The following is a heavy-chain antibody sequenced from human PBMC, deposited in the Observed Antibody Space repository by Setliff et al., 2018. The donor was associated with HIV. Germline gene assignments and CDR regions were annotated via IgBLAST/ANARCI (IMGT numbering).Heavy chain of an antibody. CDR1: GGSISSYY. D-gene: IGHD3-10*01. Sequence: SETLSLTCTVSGGSISSYYWSWIRQPPGKGLEWIGFIFSSGSTKYNPSLQSRVTMSIDTSKNQFSLKLTSVTAADTAVYYCARRIDNSGSFPDKNWFDTWGQGSLVTVSS. CDR3: ARRIDNSGSFPDKNWFDT. V-gene: IGHV4-4*09. CDR2: IFSSGST. J-gene: IGHJ5*02.